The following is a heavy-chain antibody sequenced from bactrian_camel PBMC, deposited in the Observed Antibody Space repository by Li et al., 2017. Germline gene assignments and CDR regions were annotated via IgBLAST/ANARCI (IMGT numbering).Heavy chain of an antibody. CDR3: VRDWRTVVDNTPGDY. CDR1: GWTDYC. CDR2: INSEGLP. D-gene: IGHD6*01. Sequence: HVQLVESGGGSVQVGGSLRLSCPVNGWTDYCLGWFRQVPGKEREAVAVINSEGLPSYADSVKGRFTISRDNAKNTVYLQMNSLKPEDTAVYYCVRDWRTVVDNTPGDYWGQGTQVTVS. J-gene: IGHJ4*01. V-gene: IGHV3S53*01.